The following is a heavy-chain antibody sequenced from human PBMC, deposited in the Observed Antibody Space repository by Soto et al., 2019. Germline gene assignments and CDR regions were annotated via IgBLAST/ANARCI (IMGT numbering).Heavy chain of an antibody. CDR3: ARDRGIYDSSDWGFDP. CDR1: GFAFNGYG. Sequence: PGVSLRLSCAASGFAFNGYGMHWVRQVPGKGLEWVSAIGAARDPYYLGSVKGRFTISRENAKDSVYLQMNDLRAGDTAVYYCARDRGIYDSSDWGFDPWGQGTLVTVSS. CDR2: IGAARDP. V-gene: IGHV3-13*05. D-gene: IGHD3-22*01. J-gene: IGHJ5*02.